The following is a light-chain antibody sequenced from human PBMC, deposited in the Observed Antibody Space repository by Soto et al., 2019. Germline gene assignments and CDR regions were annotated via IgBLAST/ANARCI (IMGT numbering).Light chain of an antibody. CDR2: GAS. CDR3: QQYKNWRST. CDR1: QSVSTD. J-gene: IGKJ1*01. Sequence: EIVMTQSPATLSVSPGERATLSCRASQSVSTDLAWYQQKPGQAPRLLIYGASTRATGIPARFSGSGSGTEFTHAIGTLQSDDVAVYFCQQYKNWRSTFGQGTKVEIK. V-gene: IGKV3-15*01.